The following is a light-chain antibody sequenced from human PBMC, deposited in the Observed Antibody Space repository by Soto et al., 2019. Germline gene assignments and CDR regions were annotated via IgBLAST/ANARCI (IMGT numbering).Light chain of an antibody. Sequence: EIVLTQSPGTLSLSPGERATLSCRASQSVTSSYLTWYQQKPGQAPRLLIYGASSRAAGIPDRFSGSGSGTDFTLTNNRLEPEDFAVYYCQQYGTSLSWTFGQGTKVEIK. CDR2: GAS. CDR1: QSVTSSY. V-gene: IGKV3-20*01. CDR3: QQYGTSLSWT. J-gene: IGKJ1*01.